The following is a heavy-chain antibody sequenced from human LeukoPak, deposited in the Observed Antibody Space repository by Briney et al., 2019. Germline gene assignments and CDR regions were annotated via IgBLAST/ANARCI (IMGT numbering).Heavy chain of an antibody. J-gene: IGHJ4*02. Sequence: SETLSLTCTVSGGSISSGDYYWSWIRQPPGRGLEWIGYIYYSGSTYYDPSLKSRVTISVDTSKNQFSLKLSSVTAADTAVYYCARVNTATLPFDYWGQGTLVTVSS. D-gene: IGHD5-18*01. CDR3: ARVNTATLPFDY. V-gene: IGHV4-30-4*08. CDR1: GGSISSGDYY. CDR2: IYYSGST.